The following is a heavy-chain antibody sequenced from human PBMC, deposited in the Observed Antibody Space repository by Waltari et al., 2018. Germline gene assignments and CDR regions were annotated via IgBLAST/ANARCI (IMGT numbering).Heavy chain of an antibody. CDR3: ARESGWDIDDAFDI. V-gene: IGHV4-31*02. J-gene: IGHJ3*02. CDR1: SSGGYY. CDR2: IYYSGST. D-gene: IGHD5-12*01. Sequence: SSGGYYWSWIRQHPGKGLEWIGYIYYSGSTYYNPSLKSRVTISVDTSKNQFSLKLSSVTTADTAVYYCARESGWDIDDAFDIWGQGTMVTVSS.